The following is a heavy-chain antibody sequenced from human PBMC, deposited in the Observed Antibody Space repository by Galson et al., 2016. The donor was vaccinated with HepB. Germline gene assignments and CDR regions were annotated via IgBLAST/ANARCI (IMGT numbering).Heavy chain of an antibody. Sequence: SLRLSCAASGFTFSSYGMHWVRQAPGKGLEWVAVIWYDGSNKYYADSVKGRFTISRDHSKNTLYMQMNSLRAEDTAVYYCAKGGELRGVYYYYGMDVWGQGTTVTASS. D-gene: IGHD1-26*01. CDR1: GFTFSSYG. CDR2: IWYDGSNK. CDR3: AKGGELRGVYYYYGMDV. V-gene: IGHV3-33*03. J-gene: IGHJ6*02.